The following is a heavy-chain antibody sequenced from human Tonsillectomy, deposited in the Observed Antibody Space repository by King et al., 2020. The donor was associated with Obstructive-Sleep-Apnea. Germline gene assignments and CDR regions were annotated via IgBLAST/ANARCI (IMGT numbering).Heavy chain of an antibody. V-gene: IGHV4-34*01. CDR2: INHSGST. Sequence: VQLQQWGAGLLKPSETLSLTCAVFGGSFIDYYWSWIRQPPGKGLDGIGEINHSGSTNYNPSLKSRVAVSEDTSKNQFSLKLSSVTAADTAVYYCARGSGAAAVNWFDPWGQGTLVTVSS. D-gene: IGHD6-13*01. CDR3: ARGSGAAAVNWFDP. J-gene: IGHJ5*02. CDR1: GGSFIDYY.